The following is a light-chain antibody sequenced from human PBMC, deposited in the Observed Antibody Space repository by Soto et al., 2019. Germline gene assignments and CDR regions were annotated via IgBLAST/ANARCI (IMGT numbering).Light chain of an antibody. CDR1: QSISTW. V-gene: IGKV1-5*03. CDR2: KAS. CDR3: QQYNRYWT. J-gene: IGKJ1*01. Sequence: DIQMTQSPSTLSASVGDRVTITCRASQSISTWLAWYQHKPGKAPKLLIYKASNLESVVPSRFSGSGSGTEFILTISSLEPDDFATYYCQQYNRYWTFGQGTKVE.